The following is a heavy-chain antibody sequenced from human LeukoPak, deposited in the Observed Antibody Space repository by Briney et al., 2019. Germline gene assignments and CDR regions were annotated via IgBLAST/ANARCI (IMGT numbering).Heavy chain of an antibody. J-gene: IGHJ4*02. V-gene: IGHV3-23*01. D-gene: IGHD1-26*01. CDR1: GVTFSSYG. Sequence: GGSLRLSCAASGVTFSSYGMSWVGEARGKGREGGSSISGSGGSTYYADSVKGRFTISRDNSKNTLYLQMNSLRAEDTAVYYCARGIHFRNVWHVREWGQGTLLTVSS. CDR3: ARGIHFRNVWHVRE. CDR2: ISGSGGST.